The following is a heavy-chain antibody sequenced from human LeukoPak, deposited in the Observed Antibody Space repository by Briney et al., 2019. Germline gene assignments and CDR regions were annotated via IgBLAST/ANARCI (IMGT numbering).Heavy chain of an antibody. CDR1: GGSFSGYY. V-gene: IGHV4-34*01. CDR2: INHSGST. Sequence: SETLSLTCAVYGGSFSGYYWSWIRQPPGKGLEWIGEINHSGSTNYNPSLKGRVTISVDTSRNQFSLKLSSVTAADTAVYYCARGLYYTGASGHWGQGTLVTVSS. J-gene: IGHJ1*01. CDR3: ARGLYYTGASGH. D-gene: IGHD3-10*01.